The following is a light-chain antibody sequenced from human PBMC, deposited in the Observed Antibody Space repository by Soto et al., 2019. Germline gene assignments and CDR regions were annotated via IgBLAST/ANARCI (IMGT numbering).Light chain of an antibody. CDR2: WAS. V-gene: IGKV4-1*01. Sequence: DIVMTQSPDSLAVSLGERATINCKSSQSVLYSSNKKNYLAWYQKKPGQPPKVLIYWASTRESGVPDRFSGSGSGTDFTLTISRLQAEDVALYYCHQYYTTPWTFGQGTKVEVK. CDR1: QSVLYSSNKKNY. CDR3: HQYYTTPWT. J-gene: IGKJ1*01.